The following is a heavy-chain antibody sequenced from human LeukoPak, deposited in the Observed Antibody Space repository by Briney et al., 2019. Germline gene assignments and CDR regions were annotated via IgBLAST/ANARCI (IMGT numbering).Heavy chain of an antibody. CDR1: GFAFSHYW. CDR3: ASIAVAARDAFDI. CDR2: IYYSGST. V-gene: IGHV4-39*01. Sequence: PGGSLRLSCAASGFAFSHYWMSWIRQPPGKGLEGIGSIYYSGSTYYNPSLKSRVTISVDTSKNQFSLKLSSVTAADTAVYYCASIAVAARDAFDIWGQGTMVTVSS. D-gene: IGHD6-19*01. J-gene: IGHJ3*02.